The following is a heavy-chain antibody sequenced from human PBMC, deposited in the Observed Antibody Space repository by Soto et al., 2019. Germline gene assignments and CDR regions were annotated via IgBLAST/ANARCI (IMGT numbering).Heavy chain of an antibody. CDR3: ARDRDRVADI. J-gene: IGHJ3*02. CDR2: INAYNGNR. V-gene: IGHV1-18*01. D-gene: IGHD2-15*01. Sequence: GPVKGSCKASGYTFNTFCITWARKAPGQGLEWMAWINAYNGNRIYAQNFQGRVTVTTDTSTSAAYMELMSLTSDDTAVYFCARDRDRVADIWGLGTMVTVSS. CDR1: GYTFNTFC.